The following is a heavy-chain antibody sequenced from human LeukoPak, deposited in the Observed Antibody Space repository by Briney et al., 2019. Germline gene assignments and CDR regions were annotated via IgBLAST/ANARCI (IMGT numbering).Heavy chain of an antibody. CDR3: AKERDYYYYYYMDV. V-gene: IGHV3-20*04. CDR2: INWNGGST. Sequence: RSGGSLRLSCAASGFTFDDYGMSWVRQAPGKGLEWVSGINWNGGSTGYADSVKGRFTISRDNSKNTLYLQMNSLGAEDTAVYYCAKERDYYYYYYMDVWGKGTTVTISS. J-gene: IGHJ6*03. CDR1: GFTFDDYG.